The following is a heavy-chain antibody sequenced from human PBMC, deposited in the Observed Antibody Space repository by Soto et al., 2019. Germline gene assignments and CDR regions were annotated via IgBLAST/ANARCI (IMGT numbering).Heavy chain of an antibody. CDR3: ARDSRIVRTIEMASVGFDP. CDR2: ISVDDTYV. J-gene: IGHJ5*02. Sequence: GGSLRLSCATSGFTFSSYNMNWVRQAPGKDLEGISSISVDDTYVFYADSVKGRFTISRDNAKNLLYLQMNSLRVEDTAVYYCARDSRIVRTIEMASVGFDPWGQGTLVTVSS. D-gene: IGHD1-26*01. CDR1: GFTFSSYN. V-gene: IGHV3-21*06.